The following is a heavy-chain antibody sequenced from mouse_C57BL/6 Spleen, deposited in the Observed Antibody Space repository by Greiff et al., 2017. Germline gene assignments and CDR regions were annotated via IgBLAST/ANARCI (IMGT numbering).Heavy chain of an antibody. CDR1: GYTFTDYY. Sequence: VQLQQSGPVLVKPGASVKMSCKASGYTFTDYYMNWVKQSHGKSLEWIGVINPYNGGTSYNQKFKGKATLTVDKSSSTAYMELNSLTSEDSAVYYCAREGDSSGYRFFAYWGQGTLVTVSA. CDR2: INPYNGGT. V-gene: IGHV1-19*01. CDR3: AREGDSSGYRFFAY. J-gene: IGHJ3*01. D-gene: IGHD3-2*02.